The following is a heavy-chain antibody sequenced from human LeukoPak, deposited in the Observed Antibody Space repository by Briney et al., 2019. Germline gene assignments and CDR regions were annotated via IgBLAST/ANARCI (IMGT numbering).Heavy chain of an antibody. CDR3: AAAGYSSSFDY. CDR1: GGSISSYY. J-gene: IGHJ4*02. Sequence: SETLSLTCTASGGSISSYYWSWIRQPPGKGLEWIGYIYYSGSTNYNPSLKSRVTISVDASKNQFSLKLSSVTAADTAVYYCAAAGYSSSFDYWGQGTLVTVSS. V-gene: IGHV4-59*01. D-gene: IGHD6-13*01. CDR2: IYYSGST.